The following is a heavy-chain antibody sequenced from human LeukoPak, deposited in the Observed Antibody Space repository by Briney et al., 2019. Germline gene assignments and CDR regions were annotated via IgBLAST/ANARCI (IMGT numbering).Heavy chain of an antibody. CDR3: AKDIYGSGSYSPFDY. Sequence: PGGSLRLSCAASGFTFDDYAMHWVRQAPGKGLEWVSGISWNSGSIAYADSVKGRFTISRDNAKNSLYLQMNSLRAEDTAVYYCAKDIYGSGSYSPFDYWGQGTLVTVSS. D-gene: IGHD3-10*01. J-gene: IGHJ4*02. V-gene: IGHV3-9*01. CDR2: ISWNSGSI. CDR1: GFTFDDYA.